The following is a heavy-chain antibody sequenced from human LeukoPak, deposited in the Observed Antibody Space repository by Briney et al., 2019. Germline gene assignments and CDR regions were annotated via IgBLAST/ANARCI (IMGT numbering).Heavy chain of an antibody. V-gene: IGHV1-69*13. CDR1: GGTFSSYA. J-gene: IGHJ5*02. D-gene: IGHD5-12*01. Sequence: SVKVSCKASGGTFSSYAIKWVRQAPGQGLEWMGGIIPIFGTANYAQKFQGRVTITADESTSTAYMELSSLRSEDTAVYYCAREKLYIVATGGVWFDPWGQGTLVTVSS. CDR3: AREKLYIVATGGVWFDP. CDR2: IIPIFGTA.